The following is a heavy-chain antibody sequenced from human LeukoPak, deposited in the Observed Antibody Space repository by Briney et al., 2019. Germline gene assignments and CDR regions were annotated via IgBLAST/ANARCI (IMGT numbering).Heavy chain of an antibody. V-gene: IGHV3-30*18. CDR1: GFTFSSYG. D-gene: IGHD3-22*01. CDR3: AKAHSSITLIVVVKIPPDY. J-gene: IGHJ4*02. CDR2: ISYDGSIK. Sequence: GRSLRLSCAASGFTFSSYGMHWVRQAPGKGLEWVAVISYDGSIKYYADSVKGRFTISRDNSRNTLYLQMNSLRAEDTAVYYCAKAHSSITLIVVVKIPPDYWGQGTLVTVSS.